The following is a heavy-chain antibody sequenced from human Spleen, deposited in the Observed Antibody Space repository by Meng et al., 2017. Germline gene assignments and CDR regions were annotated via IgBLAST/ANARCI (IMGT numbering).Heavy chain of an antibody. V-gene: IGHV4-34*01. J-gene: IGHJ4*02. CDR1: GGSFSGYY. D-gene: IGHD3-22*01. Sequence: QVQLQQWGPGLLKPSETLSLTCAVYGGSFSGYYWSWIRQPPGKGLEWIGEINHSGSTNYNPSLKSRVTISVDTSKNQFSLKLSSVTAADTAVYYCARDDSSGYYSYWGQGTLVTVSS. CDR3: ARDDSSGYYSY. CDR2: INHSGST.